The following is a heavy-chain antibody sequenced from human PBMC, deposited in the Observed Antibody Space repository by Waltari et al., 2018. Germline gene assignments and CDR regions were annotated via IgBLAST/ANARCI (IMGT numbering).Heavy chain of an antibody. CDR2: IYSSGST. CDR1: GASVTTAY. V-gene: IGHV4-59*02. CDR3: AKSKSGYSNDHFDF. Sequence: QVQLQESGPGLVKPSETLSLTCTVSGASVTTAYWRWIPQSPGKGLEWSGSIYSSGSTNYNPPLKSRVTLSIDTSKNQFSLTLTSVTAADTAVYYCAKSKSGYSNDHFDFWGQGTLVTVSS. J-gene: IGHJ4*02. D-gene: IGHD6-13*01.